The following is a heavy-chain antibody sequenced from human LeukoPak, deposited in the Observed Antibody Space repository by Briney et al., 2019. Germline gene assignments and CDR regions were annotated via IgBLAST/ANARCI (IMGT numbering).Heavy chain of an antibody. D-gene: IGHD5-12*01. CDR1: GFTFSSYA. J-gene: IGHJ4*02. V-gene: IGHV3-23*01. Sequence: PGGSLRLSCAASGFTFSSYAMSWVRQAPGKGLEWVSTIDKSGGSTYYAASVKGRFTISRDNSKDTLYLQMNSLRAEDTALYYCANVGGYDYWYIDYWGQGTLVTVSS. CDR3: ANVGGYDYWYIDY. CDR2: IDKSGGST.